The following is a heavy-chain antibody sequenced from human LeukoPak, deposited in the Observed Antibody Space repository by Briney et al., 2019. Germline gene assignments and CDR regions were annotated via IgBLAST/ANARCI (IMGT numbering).Heavy chain of an antibody. CDR1: GFSFSNYD. Sequence: GSLRLSCAASGFSFSNYDMHWVRQAPGKGLEWVSVIGVAGDTNYPGSVKGRFTIARENAKNSFYLQMNSLRAEDTAVYYCARGRGERWLDPFEYWGQGTLVTVSS. D-gene: IGHD6-19*01. V-gene: IGHV3-13*01. CDR2: IGVAGDT. CDR3: ARGRGERWLDPFEY. J-gene: IGHJ4*02.